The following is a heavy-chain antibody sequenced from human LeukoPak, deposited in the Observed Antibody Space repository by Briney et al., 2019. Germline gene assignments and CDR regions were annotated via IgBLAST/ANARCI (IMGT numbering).Heavy chain of an antibody. D-gene: IGHD2-21*02. CDR3: ARDDLP. CDR2: VIPIAGLT. CDR1: GGTFSSFA. V-gene: IGHV1-69*04. J-gene: IGHJ4*02. Sequence: SVKVSCKSSGGTFSSFAISWVRQAPGQGLEWMGRVIPIAGLTNYAQKFQTRLTITADTSTHTVYMELSRLISEDTAVYYCARDDLPWGQGTLVTVSS.